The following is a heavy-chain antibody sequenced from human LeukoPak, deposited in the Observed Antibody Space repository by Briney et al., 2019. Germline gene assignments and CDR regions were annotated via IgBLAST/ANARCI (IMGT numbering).Heavy chain of an antibody. V-gene: IGHV1-8*01. CDR3: ARRVGSGWPVQH. J-gene: IGHJ1*01. D-gene: IGHD6-19*01. Sequence: ASVKVSCMASGYTFSSYDISWVRQATGQELEWMGWMNPNSGNTGYAQKFQGRLNMTRNTSISTAYMELSSLRSEDTAVYYCARRVGSGWPVQHWGQGALVTVSS. CDR1: GYTFSSYD. CDR2: MNPNSGNT.